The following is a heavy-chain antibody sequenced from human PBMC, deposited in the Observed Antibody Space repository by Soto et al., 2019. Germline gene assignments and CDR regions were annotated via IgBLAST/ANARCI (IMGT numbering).Heavy chain of an antibody. V-gene: IGHV4-59*12. CDR3: ARVRWRAMVRGSQFDY. J-gene: IGHJ4*02. D-gene: IGHD3-10*01. Sequence: SETLSLTCTVSGGSISSYYWSWIRQPPGKGLEWIGYIYYSGSTNYNPSLKSRVTISVDTSKNQFSLKLSSVTAADTAVYYCARVRWRAMVRGSQFDYWGQGTLVTVSS. CDR2: IYYSGST. CDR1: GGSISSYY.